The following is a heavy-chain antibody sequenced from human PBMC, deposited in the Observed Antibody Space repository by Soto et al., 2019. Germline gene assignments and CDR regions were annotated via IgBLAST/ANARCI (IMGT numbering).Heavy chain of an antibody. J-gene: IGHJ4*02. CDR2: IYPGDSET. Sequence: GESLKISCQCSGYTLSNFWIAWVRQLPGQGLEWMGIIYPGDSETRYSPSFHGKVTISADRSIGTAYLQWSSLEASDSGFYFCARSHRSSPYFDYWGQGALVTVSS. CDR3: ARSHRSSPYFDY. D-gene: IGHD6-13*01. V-gene: IGHV5-51*01. CDR1: GYTLSNFW.